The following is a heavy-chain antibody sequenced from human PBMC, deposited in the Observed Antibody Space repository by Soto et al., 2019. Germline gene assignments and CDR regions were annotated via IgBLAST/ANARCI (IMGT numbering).Heavy chain of an antibody. CDR2: IYYSGST. J-gene: IGHJ3*02. Sequence: PSETLSLTCSVSGGSISSYYWSWIRQPPGKGLEWIGYIYYSGSTNYNPSLKSRVTISVDTSKNQFSLKLSSVTAADTAVYYCAHYRSGRAFDIRGQGTMVTVSS. V-gene: IGHV4-59*01. D-gene: IGHD1-26*01. CDR1: GGSISSYY. CDR3: AHYRSGRAFDI.